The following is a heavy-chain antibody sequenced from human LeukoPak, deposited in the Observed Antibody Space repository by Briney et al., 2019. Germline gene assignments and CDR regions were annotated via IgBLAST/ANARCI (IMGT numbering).Heavy chain of an antibody. CDR3: AKDTLAAAGTGYFDY. CDR1: GFTFSSYG. V-gene: IGHV3-30*02. D-gene: IGHD6-13*01. Sequence: PGGSLRLSCAASGFTFSSYGMHWVRQAPGKGLEWVAFIRYDGSNKYYADSMRGRFTISRDNSKNTLYLQMNSLRAEDTAVYYCAKDTLAAAGTGYFDYWGQGTLVTVSS. CDR2: IRYDGSNK. J-gene: IGHJ4*02.